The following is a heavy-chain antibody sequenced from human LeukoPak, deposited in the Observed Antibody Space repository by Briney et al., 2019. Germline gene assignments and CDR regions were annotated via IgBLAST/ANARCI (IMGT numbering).Heavy chain of an antibody. CDR2: IIPIFGTA. J-gene: IGHJ4*02. V-gene: IGHV1-69*05. CDR3: ARGPPNWGFDY. Sequence: GASVKVSCKASGGTFSSYAISWVRQAPGQGLEWMGGIIPIFGTANYAQKFQGRVSMTRDTSISTAYMELSSLSSEDTAVYSCARGPPNWGFDYWGQGTLVTVSS. CDR1: GGTFSSYA. D-gene: IGHD7-27*01.